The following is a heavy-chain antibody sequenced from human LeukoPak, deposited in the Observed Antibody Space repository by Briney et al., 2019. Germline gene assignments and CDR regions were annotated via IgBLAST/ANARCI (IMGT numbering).Heavy chain of an antibody. Sequence: GESLKISCXGSGYSFTSHWIGWVRQMAGKGLEWMRIILPGDSDTRYSPSFQGQVTISVDKSISTAYLQWSSLRASDTAIYYCARQNYDSMTGPNWFDPWGQGTLVTVSS. CDR1: GYSFTSHW. V-gene: IGHV5-51*01. CDR2: ILPGDSDT. CDR3: ARQNYDSMTGPNWFDP. D-gene: IGHD3-9*01. J-gene: IGHJ5*02.